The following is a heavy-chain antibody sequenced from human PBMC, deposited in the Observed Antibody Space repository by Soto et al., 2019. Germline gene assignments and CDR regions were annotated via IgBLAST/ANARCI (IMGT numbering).Heavy chain of an antibody. CDR2: INPNSGGT. Sequence: ASVKVSCKASGYTFTGYYMHWVRQAPGQGLEWMGWINPNSGGTNYAQKFQGRVTMTRGTSISTAYMELSRLRSDDTAVYYCARAVGTMVRGAALYWGQGTLVTVSS. J-gene: IGHJ4*02. D-gene: IGHD3-10*01. CDR1: GYTFTGYY. CDR3: ARAVGTMVRGAALY. V-gene: IGHV1-2*02.